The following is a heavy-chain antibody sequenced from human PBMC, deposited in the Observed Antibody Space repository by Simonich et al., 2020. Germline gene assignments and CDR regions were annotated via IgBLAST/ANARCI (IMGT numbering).Heavy chain of an antibody. Sequence: QVQLVQSGAELKKPGASVKVSGKASGYTFTSFDIKWVRQANGKGLEWMGRKNPNSWNTGYAKKFQGRVTITRNTSISTAYMELSSLRSEDTAVYYCARGRGGMSRGYVDYWGQGTLVTVSS. D-gene: IGHD2-15*01. CDR3: ARGRGGMSRGYVDY. CDR1: GYTFTSFD. J-gene: IGHJ4*02. CDR2: KNPNSWNT. V-gene: IGHV1-8*03.